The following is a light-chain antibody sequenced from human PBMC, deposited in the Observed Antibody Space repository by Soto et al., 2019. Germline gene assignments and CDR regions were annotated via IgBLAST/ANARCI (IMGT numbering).Light chain of an antibody. Sequence: DIQMTQSPSSLSASVGDRVTITCRASQGISNNLAWFQQRPGKVPKLLIYLATTLQSGVPSRFSGRGSGTDFTLTISSLQPEDVATYYCQKYNSAPWTFGQGTRMEI. CDR1: QGISNN. J-gene: IGKJ1*01. CDR2: LAT. V-gene: IGKV1-27*01. CDR3: QKYNSAPWT.